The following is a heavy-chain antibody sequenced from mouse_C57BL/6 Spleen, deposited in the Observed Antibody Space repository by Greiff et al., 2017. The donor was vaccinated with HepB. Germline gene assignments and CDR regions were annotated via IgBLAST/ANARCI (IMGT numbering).Heavy chain of an antibody. D-gene: IGHD2-10*01. Sequence: QVQLQQSGPELVKPGASVKISCKASGYAFSSSWMNWVKQRPGQGLEWIGRIYPGDGDTNYNGKFKGKATLTADKSSSTAYMQLRSLTSEDSAVYICAPLLAYALDYWGQGTSVTVSS. J-gene: IGHJ4*01. CDR1: GYAFSSSW. V-gene: IGHV1-82*01. CDR3: APLLAYALDY. CDR2: IYPGDGDT.